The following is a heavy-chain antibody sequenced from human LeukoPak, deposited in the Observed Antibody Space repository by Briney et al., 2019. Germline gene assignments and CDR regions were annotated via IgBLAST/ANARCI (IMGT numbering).Heavy chain of an antibody. V-gene: IGHV3-23*01. Sequence: GGSLRLSCAASGITFSSYAMSWVRQAPGKGLEWVSAISGSSGSTYYADSVKGRFTISRDNSKNTLYLQMNSLRAEDTAVYYCAKDVRLWTVTPNWFDPWGQGTLVTVSS. CDR1: GITFSSYA. J-gene: IGHJ5*02. CDR2: ISGSSGST. CDR3: AKDVRLWTVTPNWFDP. D-gene: IGHD4-17*01.